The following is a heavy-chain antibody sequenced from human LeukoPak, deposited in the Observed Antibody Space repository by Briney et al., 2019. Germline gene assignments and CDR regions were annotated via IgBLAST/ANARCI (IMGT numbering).Heavy chain of an antibody. CDR2: IYYSGST. J-gene: IGHJ6*03. CDR1: GGSISSSSYY. Sequence: SETLSLTCTVSGGSISSSSYYWGWIRQPPGKGLEWIGSIYYSGSTYYNPSLKSRVTISVDTSKNQFSLKLSSVTAADTAVYYCAREYTAPGYYYYYYMDVWGKGTTVTVSS. CDR3: AREYTAPGYYYYYYMDV. V-gene: IGHV4-39*02. D-gene: IGHD5-18*01.